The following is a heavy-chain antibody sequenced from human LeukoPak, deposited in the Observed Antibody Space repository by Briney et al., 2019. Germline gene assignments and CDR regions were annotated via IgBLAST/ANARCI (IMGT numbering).Heavy chain of an antibody. V-gene: IGHV3-23*01. D-gene: IGHD6-13*01. Sequence: GGSLRLSCAASGFTFSSNAMSWVRQAPGKGLEWVSAISGSGDSTFYADSVKGRFTISRDNSKNTLYLQMNSLRAEDTAIYYCARGRYSSTTYSFDYWGQGTLVTVSS. CDR2: ISGSGDST. CDR3: ARGRYSSTTYSFDY. CDR1: GFTFSSNA. J-gene: IGHJ4*02.